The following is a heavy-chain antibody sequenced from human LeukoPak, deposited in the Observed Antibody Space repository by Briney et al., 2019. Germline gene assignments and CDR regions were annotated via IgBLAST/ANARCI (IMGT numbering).Heavy chain of an antibody. CDR2: IYYSGST. CDR3: ARALQYYYDSSGTIRGDAFDI. V-gene: IGHV4-59*01. Sequence: SETLSLTCTVSGGSISSYYWSWIRQPPGKGLEWIGYIYYSGSTNYNPSLKSRVTISVDTSKNQFSLKLSSVTAADTAVYYCARALQYYYDSSGTIRGDAFDIWGQGTMVTVSS. J-gene: IGHJ3*02. CDR1: GGSISSYY. D-gene: IGHD3-22*01.